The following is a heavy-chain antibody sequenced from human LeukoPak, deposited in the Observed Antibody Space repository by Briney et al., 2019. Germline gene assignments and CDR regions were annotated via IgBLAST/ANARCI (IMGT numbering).Heavy chain of an antibody. D-gene: IGHD3-16*01. CDR1: GGTFSSYA. V-gene: IGHV1-69*06. J-gene: IGHJ6*04. Sequence: ASVKVSCKASGGTFSSYAISWVRQAPGQGLEWMGGIIPIFGTANYAQKFQGRVTITADKSTSTAYMELSSLRSEDTAVYYCARGGRYAPGGYCYYGMDVWGKGTTVTVSS. CDR3: ARGGRYAPGGYCYYGMDV. CDR2: IIPIFGTA.